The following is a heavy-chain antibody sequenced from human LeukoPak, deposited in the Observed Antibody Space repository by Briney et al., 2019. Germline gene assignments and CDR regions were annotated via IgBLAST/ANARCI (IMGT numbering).Heavy chain of an antibody. CDR1: GASISSSNGYF. CDR2: IDYRGTA. CDR3: ARQAGAGTRWDYFDY. D-gene: IGHD3/OR15-3a*01. J-gene: IGHJ4*02. Sequence: SETLSLTCTVSGASISSSNGYFWAWIRQPPGKGPDWIGIIDYRGTAFYNPSLESRITISVETSNNFFSLKVRSVIAADTAQYYCARQAGAGTRWDYFDYWGQGIQVTVSS. V-gene: IGHV4-39*01.